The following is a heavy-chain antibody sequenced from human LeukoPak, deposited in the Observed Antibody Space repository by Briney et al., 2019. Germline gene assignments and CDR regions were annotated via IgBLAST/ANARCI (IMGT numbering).Heavy chain of an antibody. D-gene: IGHD3-9*01. CDR1: GFTFSSYA. J-gene: IGHJ4*02. CDR3: ARDQHYDILTGYPLDY. CDR2: ISYDGSNK. Sequence: GRSLRLSCAASGFTFSSYAMHWVRQAPGKGLEWVAVISYDGSNKYYADSVKGRFTISRDNSKNTLYLQMNSLRAEDTAVYYCARDQHYDILTGYPLDYWGQGTLVTVSS. V-gene: IGHV3-30-3*01.